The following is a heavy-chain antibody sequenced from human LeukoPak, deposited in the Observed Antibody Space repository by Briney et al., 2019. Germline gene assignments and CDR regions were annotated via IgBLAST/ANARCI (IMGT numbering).Heavy chain of an antibody. CDR2: ISSSSSYI. CDR3: ARLYYYDSRERTVSAFDI. D-gene: IGHD3-22*01. Sequence: GGSLRLSCAASGFTFSSYEMNWVRQAPGKGLEWVSSISSSSSYIYYADSVKGRFTISRDNAKNSLYLQMNSLRAEDTAVYYCARLYYYDSRERTVSAFDIWGQGTMVTVSS. V-gene: IGHV3-21*04. J-gene: IGHJ3*02. CDR1: GFTFSSYE.